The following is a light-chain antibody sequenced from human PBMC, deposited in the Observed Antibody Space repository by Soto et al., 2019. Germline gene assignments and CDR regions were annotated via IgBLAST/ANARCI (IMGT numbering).Light chain of an antibody. V-gene: IGLV1-44*01. Sequence: QSVLTQPPSASGTPGQRVTISCSGSSSNIGSNTVNWYQQLPGTAPKLLIYSNNQGPSGVPDRFSGSKSGSSASLAISGLQSDYESDHYCETWDVSLNTPVYGGGTKLT. J-gene: IGLJ3*02. CDR1: SSNIGSNT. CDR2: SNN. CDR3: ETWDVSLNTPV.